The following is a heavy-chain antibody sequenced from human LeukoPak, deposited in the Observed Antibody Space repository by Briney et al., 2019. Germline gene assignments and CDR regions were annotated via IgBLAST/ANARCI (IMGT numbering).Heavy chain of an antibody. CDR3: ARRLVAGAYNWFDP. D-gene: IGHD6-19*01. CDR2: IYDSGST. CDR1: GGSISSYY. J-gene: IGHJ5*02. V-gene: IGHV4-59*08. Sequence: SETLSLTCTVSGGSISSYYWSWIRQPPGKGLEWIGCIYDSGSTNYNPSLRSRVTISVITSKNQFSLKLSSVTAADTAVYYCARRLVAGAYNWFDPWGQGTLVTVSS.